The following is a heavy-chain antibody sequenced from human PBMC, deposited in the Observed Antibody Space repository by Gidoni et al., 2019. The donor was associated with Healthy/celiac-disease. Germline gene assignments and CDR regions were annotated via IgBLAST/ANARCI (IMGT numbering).Heavy chain of an antibody. V-gene: IGHV1-3*01. CDR3: ARGSSGWFDRAYYFDY. CDR2: INAGKGNT. D-gene: IGHD6-19*01. J-gene: IGHJ4*02. Sequence: QVQLVQSGAEVKKPGASVKVSCKASGYTFTSYAMHWVRQAPGQRLEWMGWINAGKGNTKYSQKFQGRVTITRDTSASTAYMELSSLRSEDTAVYYCARGSSGWFDRAYYFDYWGQGTLVTVSS. CDR1: GYTFTSYA.